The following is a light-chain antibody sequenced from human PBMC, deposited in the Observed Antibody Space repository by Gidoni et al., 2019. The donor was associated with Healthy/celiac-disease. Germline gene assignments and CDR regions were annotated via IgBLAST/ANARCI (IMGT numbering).Light chain of an antibody. CDR1: QSLLHSNGYNY. CDR3: MQALQTPT. V-gene: IGKV2-28*01. Sequence: DIVMTQSPLSLPVTPGEQASISCRSSQSLLHSNGYNYLDWYLQKQGQSPQLLIYLGSNRASGVPDRFSGSGSGTDFTLKISRVEAEDVGVYYCMQALQTPTFGQGTKVEIK. CDR2: LGS. J-gene: IGKJ1*01.